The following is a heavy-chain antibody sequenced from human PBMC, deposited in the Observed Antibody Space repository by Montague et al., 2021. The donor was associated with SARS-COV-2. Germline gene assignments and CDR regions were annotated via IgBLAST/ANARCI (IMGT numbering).Heavy chain of an antibody. V-gene: IGHV4-39*01. J-gene: IGHJ1*01. CDR1: GDSIGSSSYY. Sequence: SETLSLTCTVSGDSIGSSSYYWGWIRQPPGKGLEWIGSIYHDENTYYNPSLKTRVSLSIDERKNQFSLKFYSVTVADTAVYSCARGPKMGGSGYYYNWGQGILVTVSS. D-gene: IGHD3-22*01. CDR2: IYHDENT. CDR3: ARGPKMGGSGYYYN.